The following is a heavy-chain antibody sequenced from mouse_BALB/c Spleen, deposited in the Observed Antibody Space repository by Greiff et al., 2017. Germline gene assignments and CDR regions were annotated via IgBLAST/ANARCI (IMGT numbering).Heavy chain of an antibody. CDR2: ISSGSSTI. V-gene: IGHV5-17*02. CDR1: GFTFSSFG. J-gene: IGHJ2*01. CDR3: ARGDTTATHYFDY. Sequence: DVMLVESGGGLVQPGGSRKLSCAASGFTFSSFGMHWVRQAPEKGLEWVAYISSGSSTIYYADTVKGRFTISRDNPKNTLFLQMTSLRSEDTAMYYCARGDTTATHYFDYWGQGTTLTVSS. D-gene: IGHD1-2*01.